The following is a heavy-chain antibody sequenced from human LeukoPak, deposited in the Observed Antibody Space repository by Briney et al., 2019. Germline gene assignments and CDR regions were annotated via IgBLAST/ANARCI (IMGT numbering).Heavy chain of an antibody. CDR3: TRLYVRGVIDYFDY. CDR1: GFTFSGPP. J-gene: IGHJ4*02. D-gene: IGHD3-10*01. CDR2: IKNKANNYAT. V-gene: IGHV3-73*01. Sequence: GGSLKLSCAASGFTFSGPPMYWVRQAPGKGLEWVGRIKNKANNYATAYTASVKGRFTISRDNSRNTTYLQMNSLKIEDAAVYYCTRLYVRGVIDYFDYWGQGTLVTVSS.